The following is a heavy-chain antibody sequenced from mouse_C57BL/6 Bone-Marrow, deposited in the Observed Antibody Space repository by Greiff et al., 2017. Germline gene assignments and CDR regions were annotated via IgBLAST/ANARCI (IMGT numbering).Heavy chain of an antibody. D-gene: IGHD2-4*01. Sequence: EVQRVESGGGLVQPGGSLKLSCAASGFTFSDYYMYWVRQTPEKRLEWVAYISNGGGSTYYPDTVKGRFTISRDNAKNTLYLQMSRLKSEDTAMYYCARQNYDYGDYWGQGTSVTVSS. CDR3: ARQNYDYGDY. CDR2: ISNGGGST. V-gene: IGHV5-12*01. J-gene: IGHJ4*01. CDR1: GFTFSDYY.